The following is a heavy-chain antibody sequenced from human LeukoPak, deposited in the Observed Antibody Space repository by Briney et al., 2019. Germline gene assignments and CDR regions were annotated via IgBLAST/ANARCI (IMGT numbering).Heavy chain of an antibody. D-gene: IGHD3-16*01. CDR2: ISGSGGST. CDR3: AKDTFSGGPNAFDI. J-gene: IGHJ3*02. Sequence: GGSLRLSCAASGFTFSDYYMSWIRQAPGKGLEWVSAISGSGGSTYYADSVKGRFTISRDNSKNTLYLQMNSLRAEDTAVYYCAKDTFSGGPNAFDIWGQGTMVTVSS. CDR1: GFTFSDYY. V-gene: IGHV3-23*01.